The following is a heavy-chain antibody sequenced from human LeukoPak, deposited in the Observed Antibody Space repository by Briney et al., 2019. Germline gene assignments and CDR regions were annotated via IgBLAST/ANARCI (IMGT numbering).Heavy chain of an antibody. J-gene: IGHJ4*02. CDR2: TYRRSKWNN. CDR1: GDSVSSNSAA. V-gene: IGHV6-1*01. CDR3: ARIVGGSQDV. D-gene: IGHD3-16*02. Sequence: SQTLSLTCAIFGDSVSSNSAAWNWIRQSPSRGLEWLGRTYRRSKWNNDYAVSVKGRITINSDTSKNQFSLQLNSVTPEDTAVYYCARIVGGSQDVWGQGTLVTVSS.